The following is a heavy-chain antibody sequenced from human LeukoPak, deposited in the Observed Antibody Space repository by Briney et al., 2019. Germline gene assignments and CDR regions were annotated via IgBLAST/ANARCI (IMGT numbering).Heavy chain of an antibody. CDR2: IKQDGSEK. CDR3: ASAEGYSYGHNWFDP. J-gene: IGHJ5*02. D-gene: IGHD5-18*01. V-gene: IGHV3-7*01. Sequence: QPGGSLRLSCAASGFTFSSYAMSWVRQAPGKGLEWVANIKQDGSEKYYVDSVKGRFTISRDNAKNSLYLQMNSLRAEDTAVYYCASAEGYSYGHNWFDPWSQGTLVTVSS. CDR1: GFTFSSYA.